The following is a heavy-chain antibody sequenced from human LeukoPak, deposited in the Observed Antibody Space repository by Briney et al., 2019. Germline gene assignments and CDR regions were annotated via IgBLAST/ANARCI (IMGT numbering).Heavy chain of an antibody. CDR3: ATGSRHGDQ. CDR1: GYTFTCNY. J-gene: IGHJ4*02. V-gene: IGHV1-2*02. CDR2: ISPNSGVT. Sequence: ASVTVSFTASGYTFTCNYMHWVRQAPGPGLEWMGWISPNSGVTNFAQEFQGRVTITIDTSISTAYMCLNSLTSDDTAVYYCATGSRHGDQWGKGTLVTVSS. D-gene: IGHD5-18*01.